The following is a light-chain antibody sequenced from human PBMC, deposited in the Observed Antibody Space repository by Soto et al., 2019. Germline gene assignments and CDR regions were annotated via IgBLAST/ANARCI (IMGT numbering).Light chain of an antibody. CDR3: SSYTSSSTRV. CDR1: SSDVGDYNY. CDR2: DVS. V-gene: IGLV2-14*01. Sequence: QSALTQPASVSGSAGQSITISCTGTSSDVGDYNYVSWYQQHPGKAPKLMIFDVSNRPSGVSNRFSGSKSGNTASLTISGLQAEDEADYYCSSYTSSSTRVFGTGTKVTVL. J-gene: IGLJ1*01.